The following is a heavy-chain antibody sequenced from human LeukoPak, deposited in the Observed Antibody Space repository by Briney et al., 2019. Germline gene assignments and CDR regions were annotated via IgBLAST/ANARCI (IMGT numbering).Heavy chain of an antibody. D-gene: IGHD3-22*01. V-gene: IGHV5-51*03. Sequence: KPGESLKISCKASGYSFTSYWIGWARQMLGKGLEWMGIIYPGDSDTRYSESVQGRFTISADKAMSTPYLQLSSLKASETAMYYCARGDYDSSGYYQPLHYYYYMDVWRKRTTVTVSS. CDR2: IYPGDSDT. CDR3: ARGDYDSSGYYQPLHYYYYMDV. J-gene: IGHJ6*03. CDR1: GYSFTSYW.